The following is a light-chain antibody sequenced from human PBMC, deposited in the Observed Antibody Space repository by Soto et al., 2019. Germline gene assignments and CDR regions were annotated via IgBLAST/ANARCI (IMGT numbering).Light chain of an antibody. V-gene: IGKV1-5*01. J-gene: IGKJ1*01. Sequence: DIQLTQSPSTLSASVGDRVTITCRASPSISSGLAWYQPKPAEAPKRLIYDASSWESGVPSRFSCSGSGTEFTLTISSLQPDDFAAYYSQRYNSYSFGQGTKVDIK. CDR1: PSISSG. CDR3: QRYNSYS. CDR2: DAS.